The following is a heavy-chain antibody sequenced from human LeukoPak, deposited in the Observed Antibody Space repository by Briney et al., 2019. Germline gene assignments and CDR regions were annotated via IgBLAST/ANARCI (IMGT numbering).Heavy chain of an antibody. CDR2: LNPYSGGT. V-gene: IGHV1-2*02. Sequence: ASVKVSCKTSGFTFKDYYIHWVRQAPGQGLEWMGWLNPYSGGTDYAQKFQGRVTLTRDTSITTAYMDLSSLTSDDTALYYCARALTRYSTAWYGYWGQGTLVTVSS. CDR1: GFTFKDYY. J-gene: IGHJ4*02. D-gene: IGHD6-19*01. CDR3: ARALTRYSTAWYGY.